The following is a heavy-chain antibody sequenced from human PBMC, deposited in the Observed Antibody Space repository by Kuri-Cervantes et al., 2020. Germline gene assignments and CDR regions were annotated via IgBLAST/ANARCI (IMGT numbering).Heavy chain of an antibody. Sequence: GGSLRLSCAASGFTVSSNYMSWVRQAPGKGLEWVSYISSSGSTIYYADSVKGRFTISRDNSKNTLYLQMNSLRAEDTAVYYCAKGHHDYIWGSYGIDYWGQGTLVTVSS. J-gene: IGHJ4*02. CDR1: GFTVSSNY. CDR3: AKGHHDYIWGSYGIDY. CDR2: ISSSGSTI. D-gene: IGHD3-16*01. V-gene: IGHV3-48*01.